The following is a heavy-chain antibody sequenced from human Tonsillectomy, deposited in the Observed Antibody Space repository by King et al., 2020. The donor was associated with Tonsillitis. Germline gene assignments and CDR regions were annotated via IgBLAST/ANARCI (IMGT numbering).Heavy chain of an antibody. J-gene: IGHJ4*02. CDR1: GGSISSGGYY. CDR3: ASTVTFFVFDF. Sequence: QLQESGPGLVRPSQTLSLTCTVSGGSISSGGYYWSWIRQHPGKGLECIGYISYSGSIYYIPALRSPVTISLDTSKNQFSLKLTSVTAADTAVYYCASTVTFFVFDFWGQGTLVTVSS. CDR2: ISYSGSI. V-gene: IGHV4-31*01. D-gene: IGHD4-17*01.